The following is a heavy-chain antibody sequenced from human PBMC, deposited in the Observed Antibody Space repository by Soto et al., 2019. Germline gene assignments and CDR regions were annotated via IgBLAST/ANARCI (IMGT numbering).Heavy chain of an antibody. CDR2: IYHSGST. V-gene: IGHV4-4*02. CDR3: ARDQDYGGSGWFDP. J-gene: IGHJ5*02. D-gene: IGHD4-17*01. Sequence: QVQLQESGPGLVKPSGTLSLTCAVSGGSISSSNWWSWVRQPPGKGLEWIGEIYHSGSTNYNPSPKSRVTISVDKSKNQFSLKLSAVTAADTAVYYCARDQDYGGSGWFDPWGQGTLVTVSS. CDR1: GGSISSSNW.